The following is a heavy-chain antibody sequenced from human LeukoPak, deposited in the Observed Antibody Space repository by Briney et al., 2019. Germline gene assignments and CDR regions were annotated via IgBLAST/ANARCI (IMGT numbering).Heavy chain of an antibody. CDR2: IYTSGST. Sequence: SETLSLTSAVYGGSFSGYYWSWIRQPAGKGLEWIGRIYTSGSTNYNPSLKSRVTISVDTSKNQFSLKLSSVTAADTAVYYCARGRIVYYYDSSGSSPYNYFDYWGQGTLVTVSS. CDR3: ARGRIVYYYDSSGSSPYNYFDY. D-gene: IGHD3-22*01. CDR1: GGSFSGYY. V-gene: IGHV4-59*10. J-gene: IGHJ4*02.